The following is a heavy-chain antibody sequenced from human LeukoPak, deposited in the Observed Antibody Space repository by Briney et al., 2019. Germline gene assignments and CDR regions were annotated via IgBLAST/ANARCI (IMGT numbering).Heavy chain of an antibody. CDR3: VRETTVITLYGMDV. V-gene: IGHV3-74*01. CDR2: INSDGRTT. CDR1: GFTFSGYW. D-gene: IGHD4-17*01. J-gene: IGHJ6*02. Sequence: PGGSLRLSCAASGFTFSGYWMHWVRHAPGKGLVWVSRINSDGRTTDYADSVKGRFTISRDNAKNTLYLQMNSLRAEDTAVYYCVRETTVITLYGMDVWGQGTTVTVSS.